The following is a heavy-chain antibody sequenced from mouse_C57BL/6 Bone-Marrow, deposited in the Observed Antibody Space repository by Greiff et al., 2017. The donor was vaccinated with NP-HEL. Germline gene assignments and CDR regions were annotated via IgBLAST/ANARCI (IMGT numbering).Heavy chain of an antibody. D-gene: IGHD2-4*01. V-gene: IGHV1-69*01. CDR1: GYTFTSYW. CDR2: IDPSDSYT. J-gene: IGHJ4*01. Sequence: VQLQQPGAELVMPGASVKLSCKASGYTFTSYWMHWVKQRPGQGLEWIGEIDPSDSYTNYNQKFKGKSTLTVDKSSSTAYMQLSSLTSEDSAVYYGARDYGEGYAMDYGDRGTSVTVSS. CDR3: ARDYGEGYAMDY.